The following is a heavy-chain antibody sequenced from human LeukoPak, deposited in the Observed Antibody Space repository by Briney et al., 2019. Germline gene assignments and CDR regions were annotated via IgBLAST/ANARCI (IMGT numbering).Heavy chain of an antibody. CDR1: GYTFISYG. CDR3: ARAPLGSYSGSSITNGY. V-gene: IGHV1-18*01. Sequence: AVKVSCMACGYTFISYGITWVRQAPGHGLEWMGWICAYNGNTNYAQKLQGRVTMTADTPTSTAYIELRSLRSDDTAVYYYARAPLGSYSGSSITNGYWGEETRVTLSS. CDR2: ICAYNGNT. J-gene: IGHJ4*02. D-gene: IGHD6-13*01.